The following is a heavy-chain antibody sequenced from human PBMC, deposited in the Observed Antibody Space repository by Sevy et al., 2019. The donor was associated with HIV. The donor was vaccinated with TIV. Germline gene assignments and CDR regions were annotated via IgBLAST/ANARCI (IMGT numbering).Heavy chain of an antibody. Sequence: GGSLRLSCAASGFTFSDYYMSWIRQAPGKGLEWVSYISSGGSTIYYADSVKGRFTISRDNAKNSLYLQMNSLRDEDTVEYYWARAGWGTTDAFDIWGQGTMVTVSS. J-gene: IGHJ3*02. CDR3: ARAGWGTTDAFDI. V-gene: IGHV3-11*01. CDR1: GFTFSDYY. D-gene: IGHD3-16*01. CDR2: ISSGGSTI.